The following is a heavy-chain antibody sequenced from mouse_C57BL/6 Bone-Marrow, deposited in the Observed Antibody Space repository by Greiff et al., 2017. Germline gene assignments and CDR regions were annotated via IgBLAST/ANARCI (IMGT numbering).Heavy chain of an antibody. V-gene: IGHV10-3*01. D-gene: IGHD2-1*01. CDR1: GFTFNTYA. CDR2: LRSKSSNYAT. J-gene: IGHJ4*01. CDR3: VRENYGNYVPYAMGY. Sequence: EVQLVESGGGLVQPKGSLKLSCAASGFTFNTYAMHWVRQAPGKGLEWVARLRSKSSNYATYYADSVKDRFTISRDDSQSMLYLQMNNLQTEDTAMYYWVRENYGNYVPYAMGYWGQGTSVTVSS.